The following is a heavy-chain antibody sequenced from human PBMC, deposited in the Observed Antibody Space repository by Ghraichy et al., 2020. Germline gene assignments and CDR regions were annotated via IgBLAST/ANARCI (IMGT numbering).Heavy chain of an antibody. CDR3: AHLGGAQGGSEQLYNWFDP. Sequence: SGPTLVKPTQTLTLTCTFSGFSLSTSGVGVGWIRQPPGKALEWLALIYWDDDKRYSPSLKSRLTITKDTSKNQVVLTMTNMDPVDTATYYCAHLGGAQGGSEQLYNWFDPWGQGTLVTVSS. J-gene: IGHJ5*02. D-gene: IGHD6-13*01. CDR1: GFSLSTSGVG. CDR2: IYWDDDK. V-gene: IGHV2-5*02.